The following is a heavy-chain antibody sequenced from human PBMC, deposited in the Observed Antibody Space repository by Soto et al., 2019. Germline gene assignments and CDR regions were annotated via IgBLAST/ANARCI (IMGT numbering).Heavy chain of an antibody. CDR1: GYPFTSYG. V-gene: IGHV1-18*01. CDR2: ISAYNGDT. CDR3: ASQIAYSSGWYLDY. Sequence: QVQLVQSGAEVKKPGASVKVSCKASGYPFTSYGISWVRQAPGQGLEWMGWISAYNGDTKYTQRLQGRVTMTTDTSQKTPYRDRRGLRSDDTAVYYCASQIAYSSGWYLDYWGQGTLVTVSS. D-gene: IGHD6-19*01. J-gene: IGHJ4*02.